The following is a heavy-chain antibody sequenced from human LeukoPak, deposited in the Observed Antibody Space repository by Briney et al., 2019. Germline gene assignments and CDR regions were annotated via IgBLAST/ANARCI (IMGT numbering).Heavy chain of an antibody. D-gene: IGHD5-12*01. CDR3: ARDGGYSGYDGY. V-gene: IGHV1-2*02. J-gene: IGHJ4*02. CDR1: GYTFTSYD. Sequence: ASVKVSCKASGYTFTSYDINWVRQATGQGLEWMGWINPNSGGTNYAQKFQGRVTMTRDTSISTAYMELSRLRSDDTAVYYCARDGGYSGYDGYWGQGTLVTVSS. CDR2: INPNSGGT.